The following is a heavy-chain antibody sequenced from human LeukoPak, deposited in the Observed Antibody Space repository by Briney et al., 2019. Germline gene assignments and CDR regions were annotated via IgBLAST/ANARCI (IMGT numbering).Heavy chain of an antibody. V-gene: IGHV3-23*01. D-gene: IGHD6-19*01. J-gene: IGHJ4*02. CDR2: ISGSGGST. CDR1: GCTFSSYA. Sequence: GGSLRLSCAASGCTFSSYAMSWARQAPGKGLEWVSAISGSGGSTYYADFVKGRFTISRDNSKNTLYLQMNSLRAEDTAVYYCARGRSQWLVRVSDYWGQGTLVTVSS. CDR3: ARGRSQWLVRVSDY.